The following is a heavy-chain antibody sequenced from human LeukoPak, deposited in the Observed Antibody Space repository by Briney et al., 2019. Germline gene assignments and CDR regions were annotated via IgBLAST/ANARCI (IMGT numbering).Heavy chain of an antibody. V-gene: IGHV4-34*01. Sequence: GSLRLSCAASGFTFSSYAMSWVRQAPGKGLEWIGEINHSGSTNYNPSLKSRVTISVDTSKNQFSLKLSSVTAADTAVYYCARGRAGTSIFGVVPRWNWFDPWGQGTLVTVSS. CDR1: GFTFSSYA. CDR3: ARGRAGTSIFGVVPRWNWFDP. D-gene: IGHD3-3*01. CDR2: INHSGST. J-gene: IGHJ5*02.